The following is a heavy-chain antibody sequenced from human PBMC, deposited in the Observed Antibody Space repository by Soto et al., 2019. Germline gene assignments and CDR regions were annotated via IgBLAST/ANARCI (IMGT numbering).Heavy chain of an antibody. CDR2: ISYDGSNK. CDR3: AKGSTAMTYFDY. CDR1: GFIFSSYG. V-gene: IGHV3-30*18. J-gene: IGHJ4*02. D-gene: IGHD5-18*01. Sequence: QVQLVESGGGVVQPGRSLRLSCAASGFIFSSYGMHWVRQAPGKGLEWVAVISYDGSNKYYADTVKGRFTISRDNSENTLYLQMNSLRAEDTAVYYCAKGSTAMTYFDYWGQGTLVTVSS.